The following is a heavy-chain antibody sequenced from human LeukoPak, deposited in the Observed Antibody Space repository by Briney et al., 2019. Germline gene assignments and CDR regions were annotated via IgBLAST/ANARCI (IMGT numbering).Heavy chain of an antibody. CDR3: ARGRAVTPPEY. V-gene: IGHV1-69*04. Sequence: GASVKVSCKASVGTFSSYAISWVRQAPGPGLEWMGRIIPILGIANYAQKFQGRVTVTADKSTSTSYMELSSLRTEDTAVYYCARGRAVTPPEYWGQGTLVTVSS. CDR2: IIPILGIA. D-gene: IGHD4-4*01. J-gene: IGHJ4*02. CDR1: VGTFSSYA.